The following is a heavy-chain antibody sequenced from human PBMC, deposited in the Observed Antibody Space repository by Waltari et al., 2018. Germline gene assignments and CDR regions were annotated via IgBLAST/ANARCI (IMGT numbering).Heavy chain of an antibody. V-gene: IGHV1-69*13. CDR1: GGTFSSYA. Sequence: QVPLVQSGAEVKKHGSSVKVYCKSSGGTFSSYANSWWRQAPGQGLEWMGRIIPIFGTANYAQKFQGRVTITADKSTSTAYMELSSLRSEDTAVYYCARVFDGYDYRGNDYWGQGTLVTVSS. D-gene: IGHD5-12*01. CDR2: IIPIFGTA. J-gene: IGHJ4*02. CDR3: ARVFDGYDYRGNDY.